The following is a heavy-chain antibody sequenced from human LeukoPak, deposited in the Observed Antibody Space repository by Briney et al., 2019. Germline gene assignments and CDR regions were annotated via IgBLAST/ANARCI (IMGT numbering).Heavy chain of an antibody. CDR1: AFTFSSYS. CDR2: ISSSSSYI. D-gene: IGHD3-22*01. J-gene: IGHJ6*03. CDR3: ARDLYYDSSGRYYYYMDV. V-gene: IGHV3-21*01. Sequence: GGSLRLSCAASAFTFSSYSMNWVRQAPGKGLEWVSSISSSSSYIYYADSVKGRFTISRDNAKNSLYLQMNSLRAEDTAVYYCARDLYYDSSGRYYYYMDVWGKGTTVTVSS.